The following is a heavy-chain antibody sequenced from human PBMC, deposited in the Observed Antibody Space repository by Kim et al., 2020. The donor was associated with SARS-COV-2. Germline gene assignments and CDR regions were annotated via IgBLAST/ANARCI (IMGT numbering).Heavy chain of an antibody. V-gene: IGHV3-23*01. CDR2: ISWDGTRT. CDR3: AKGVINSGFDY. D-gene: IGHD3-22*01. CDR1: GFTFSTSP. Sequence: GGSLRLSCAASGFTFSTSPMGWVRQAPGKGLEWVSRISWDGTRTYYADSVKGRVTMSSDKSRNTLYLHMNNLRVDDTAVYYCAKGVINSGFDYWGQVT. J-gene: IGHJ4*02.